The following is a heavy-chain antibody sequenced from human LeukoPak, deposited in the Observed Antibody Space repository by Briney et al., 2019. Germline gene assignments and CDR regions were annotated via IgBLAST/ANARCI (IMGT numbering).Heavy chain of an antibody. J-gene: IGHJ6*04. CDR1: GGSFSGYY. D-gene: IGHD5-12*01. CDR2: INHSGST. CDR3: ARGRWLRLAYYYGMDV. Sequence: SSETLSLTCAVYGGSFSGYYWSWIRRPPGKGLEWIGEINHSGSTNYNPSLKSRVTISVDTSKNQFSLKLSSVTAADTAVYYCARGRWLRLAYYYGMDVWGKGTTVTVSS. V-gene: IGHV4-34*01.